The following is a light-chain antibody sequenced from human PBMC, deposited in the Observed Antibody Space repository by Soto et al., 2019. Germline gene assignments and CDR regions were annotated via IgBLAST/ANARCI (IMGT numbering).Light chain of an antibody. J-gene: IGKJ1*01. Sequence: DIQMTQSPSTLSASIGDRVTITCRASQSIGTWLAWYQQKPGKAPNLLIYDASSLESGVPSRFSGSGSGTECTLTISILQPDDFATYYCQQYYNSPWTFGQGTKVEIK. CDR3: QQYYNSPWT. CDR1: QSIGTW. CDR2: DAS. V-gene: IGKV1-5*01.